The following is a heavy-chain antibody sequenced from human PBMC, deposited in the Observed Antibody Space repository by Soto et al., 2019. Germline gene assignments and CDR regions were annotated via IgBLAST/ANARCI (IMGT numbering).Heavy chain of an antibody. V-gene: IGHV1-69*12. J-gene: IGHJ5*02. D-gene: IGHD3-16*01. CDR1: GGTFGNSA. CDR3: ARDGDPESAFWGGPLGGGRFGP. CDR2: IVPMFGTA. Sequence: QVQLVQSGAEVKKPGSSVNVSCKTSGGTFGNSAVAWVRQAPGQGLEWMGGIVPMFGTANYAQRFQGRLTITAEDSTSTAYMGLRSLRSDDTAVYYCARDGDPESAFWGGPLGGGRFGPWGQGTMVTVSS.